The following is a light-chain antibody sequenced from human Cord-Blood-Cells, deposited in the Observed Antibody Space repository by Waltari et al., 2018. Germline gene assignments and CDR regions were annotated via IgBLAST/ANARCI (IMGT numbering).Light chain of an antibody. J-gene: IGKJ4*01. CDR2: AAS. CDR1: QSISSY. CDR3: RQSYSTPLT. V-gene: IGKV1-39*01. Sequence: DIQMTQSPSSLSASVGDRVTITCRASQSISSYLNLYQQKPGKAPKLLIYAASSLQSGVPSRVSGSGSGTDFTLTSSSLQPEDFATYYCRQSYSTPLTSGGGTKVEIK.